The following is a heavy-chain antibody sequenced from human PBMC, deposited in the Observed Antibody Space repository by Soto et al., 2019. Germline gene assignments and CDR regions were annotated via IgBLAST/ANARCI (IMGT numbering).Heavy chain of an antibody. D-gene: IGHD2-15*01. CDR1: GGSFSSYY. CDR3: ARTTTLENYFDY. J-gene: IGHJ4*02. Sequence: SETLSLTCTVSGGSFSSYYWSWIRQPPGKGLEWIGYIYYTGSTIYNPSLKSRVTMSVDMSMKQFSLKLNSVTAADTAVYYCARTTTLENYFDYWGQGTLVTVSS. V-gene: IGHV4-59*01. CDR2: IYYTGST.